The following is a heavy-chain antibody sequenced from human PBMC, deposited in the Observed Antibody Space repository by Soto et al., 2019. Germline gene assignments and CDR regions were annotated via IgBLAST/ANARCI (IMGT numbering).Heavy chain of an antibody. D-gene: IGHD3-10*01. Sequence: SETLSLTCTVSGGSISSYYWSWIRQPPGKGLEWIGYIYYSGSTNYNPSLKSRVTISVDTSKNQFSLKLSSVTAADTAVYYCASGQTDLVKGNFYYYGLDVWGQGTTVTAP. J-gene: IGHJ6*02. V-gene: IGHV4-59*01. CDR3: ASGQTDLVKGNFYYYGLDV. CDR1: GGSISSYY. CDR2: IYYSGST.